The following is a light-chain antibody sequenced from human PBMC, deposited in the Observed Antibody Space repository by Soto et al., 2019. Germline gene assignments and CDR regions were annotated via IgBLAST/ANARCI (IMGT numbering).Light chain of an antibody. Sequence: EIVLTQSPATLSLSPGERASLSCWASQSVSSKHLAWYHQKPGQAPRLLIYDASSRATGIPDRFSGSGSGTDFTLTISRLESEDFAVYFCQQYGDSPITFGQGTRLEIE. V-gene: IGKV3-20*01. CDR1: QSVSSKH. CDR2: DAS. J-gene: IGKJ5*01. CDR3: QQYGDSPIT.